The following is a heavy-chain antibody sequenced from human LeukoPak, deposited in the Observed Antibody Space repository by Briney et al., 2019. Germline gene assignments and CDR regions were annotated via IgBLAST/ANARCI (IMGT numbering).Heavy chain of an antibody. CDR2: IKSKTDGGTT. Sequence: GGSLRLSCAASGFTFSSYAMSWVRQAPGKGLEWVGRIKSKTDGGTTDYAAPVKGRFTISRDDSKNTLYLQMNSLKTEDTAVYYCSYYDSSGYYYGDAFDIWGQGTMVTVSS. J-gene: IGHJ3*02. CDR3: SYYDSSGYYYGDAFDI. CDR1: GFTFSSYA. V-gene: IGHV3-15*01. D-gene: IGHD3-22*01.